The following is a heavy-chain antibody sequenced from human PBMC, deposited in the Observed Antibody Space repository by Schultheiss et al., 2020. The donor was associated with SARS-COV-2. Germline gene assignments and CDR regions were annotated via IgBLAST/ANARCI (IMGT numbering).Heavy chain of an antibody. Sequence: GESLKISCAASGFTFSSYGMHWVRQAPGKGLEWVSSISSSSSYIYYADSVKGRFTISRDNAKNTLYVQMNSLRAEDTAVYYCAKEGGSSAYYYYGMDVWGQGTTVTVSS. CDR1: GFTFSSYG. CDR2: ISSSSSYI. V-gene: IGHV3-21*01. CDR3: AKEGGSSAYYYYGMDV. D-gene: IGHD1-26*01. J-gene: IGHJ6*02.